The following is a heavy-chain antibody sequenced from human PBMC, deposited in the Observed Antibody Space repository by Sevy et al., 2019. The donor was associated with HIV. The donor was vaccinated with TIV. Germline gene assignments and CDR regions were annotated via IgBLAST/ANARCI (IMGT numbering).Heavy chain of an antibody. D-gene: IGHD2-2*02. CDR1: GFTFSDHA. Sequence: GGSLRLSCAASGFTFSDHAMHWVRQAPGKGLEWVAVISHDGSNEYYADSVKGRFTISRDNSKITLYLQMNSLRAEDTAVYYCAREGLLSSYNYFDSWGQGTTVTVSS. J-gene: IGHJ4*02. V-gene: IGHV3-30-3*01. CDR2: ISHDGSNE. CDR3: AREGLLSSYNYFDS.